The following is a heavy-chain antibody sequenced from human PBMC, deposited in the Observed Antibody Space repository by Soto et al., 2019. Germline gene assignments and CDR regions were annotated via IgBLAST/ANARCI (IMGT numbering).Heavy chain of an antibody. Sequence: SETLSLTCSVSGASIRDYHWSWVRQPAGKGLEWIGRLYISGSTKYNPSLKSRVTMSADTSVNQFPLTLRSVTAADTAIYYCARMYNSGFYRPEGDYYFYGMDVWGQGTTVTVSS. V-gene: IGHV4-4*07. CDR1: GASIRDYH. D-gene: IGHD6-19*01. J-gene: IGHJ6*02. CDR3: ARMYNSGFYRPEGDYYFYGMDV. CDR2: LYISGST.